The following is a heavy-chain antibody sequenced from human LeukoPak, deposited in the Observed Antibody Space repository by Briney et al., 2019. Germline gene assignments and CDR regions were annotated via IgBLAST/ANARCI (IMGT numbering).Heavy chain of an antibody. CDR1: GGSISSYY. J-gene: IGHJ6*02. D-gene: IGHD1-26*01. V-gene: IGHV4-59*01. CDR3: ARRWAYGMDV. CDR2: IYYSGST. Sequence: SETLSLTCTVSGGSISSYYWSWIRQPPGKGLEWIGYIYYSGSTNYNPSLKSRVTISVDTSKNQFSLKLSSVTAADTAVYYCARRWAYGMDVWGQGTTVTVSS.